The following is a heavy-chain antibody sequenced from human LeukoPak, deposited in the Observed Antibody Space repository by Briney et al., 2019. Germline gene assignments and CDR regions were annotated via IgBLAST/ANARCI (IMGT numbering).Heavy chain of an antibody. CDR3: ARTHSSGYSDY. V-gene: IGHV3-53*01. D-gene: IGHD3-22*01. CDR2: IYSGGST. J-gene: IGHJ4*02. CDR1: GFTVSSNY. Sequence: QTGGSLRLSCAASGFTVSSNYMSWVRQAPGKGLEWVSVIYSGGSTYYADSVKGRFTISRDNSKNTLYLQMNSLRAEDTAVYYCARTHSSGYSDYWGQGTLVTVSS.